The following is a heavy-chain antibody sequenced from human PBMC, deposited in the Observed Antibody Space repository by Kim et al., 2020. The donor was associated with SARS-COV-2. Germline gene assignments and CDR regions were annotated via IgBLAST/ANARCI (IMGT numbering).Heavy chain of an antibody. J-gene: IGHJ4*02. V-gene: IGHV4-59*01. CDR3: ARDVCSGGTCYGVDY. Sequence: PSLKSRVTISVDTSKNQFSLRLSSVTAADTAVYYCARDVCSGGTCYGVDYWGQGTLVTVSS. D-gene: IGHD2-15*01.